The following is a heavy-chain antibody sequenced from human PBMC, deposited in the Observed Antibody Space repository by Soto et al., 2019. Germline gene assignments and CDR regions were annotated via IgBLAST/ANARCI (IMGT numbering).Heavy chain of an antibody. CDR3: SFQESTTVTTFEY. V-gene: IGHV3-15*01. CDR1: GFSFSNVW. CDR2: IKSKTDGGTT. J-gene: IGHJ4*02. Sequence: EVQLVESGGGLVKPGGSLRLSCAASGFSFSNVWMSWVRQAPGKGLEWVGRIKSKTDGGTTDYAAPVKGRFTISRDDSKTTLYLQMNSLKTEVTAVYYCSFQESTTVTTFEYWGQGTLVTVSS. D-gene: IGHD4-17*01.